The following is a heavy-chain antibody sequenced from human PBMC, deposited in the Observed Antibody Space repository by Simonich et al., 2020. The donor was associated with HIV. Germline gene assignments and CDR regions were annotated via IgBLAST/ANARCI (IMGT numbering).Heavy chain of an antibody. CDR3: AGCGGDCYHFDY. J-gene: IGHJ4*02. Sequence: QVQLQQWGAGLLKPSGTLSLTCAVYGGSFSGYYWSWIRQPPGKGLVWIGEINHSGSTNDNPSLKNRVTMSVDTSKNQFSLKLGSVTAADTAVYYCAGCGGDCYHFDYWGQGTLVTVSS. V-gene: IGHV4-34*01. CDR2: INHSGST. D-gene: IGHD2-21*02. CDR1: GGSFSGYY.